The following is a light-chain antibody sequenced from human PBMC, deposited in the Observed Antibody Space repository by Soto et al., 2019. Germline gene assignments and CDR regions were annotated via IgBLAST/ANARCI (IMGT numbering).Light chain of an antibody. CDR2: GAS. Sequence: IRVTQSPATGSVSPGERATLSCRASRSVTSNFAWYQQKPGQSPTLGISGASTRATGVPARFSGSGSGTDFTLTISSLQSEDFAVYSCQQYNNWPRAFGQGTKVEI. CDR1: RSVTSN. CDR3: QQYNNWPRA. V-gene: IGKV3-15*01. J-gene: IGKJ1*01.